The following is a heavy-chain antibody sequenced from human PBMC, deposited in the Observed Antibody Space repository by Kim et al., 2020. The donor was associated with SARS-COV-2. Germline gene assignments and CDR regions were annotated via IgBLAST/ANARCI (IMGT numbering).Heavy chain of an antibody. V-gene: IGHV1-69*13. CDR1: GGTFSSYA. CDR2: IIPIFGTA. Sequence: SVKVSCKASGGTFSSYAISWVRQAPGQGLEWMGGIIPIFGTANYAQKFQGRVTITADESTSTAYMELSSLRSEDTAVYYCAREGGSRLGYLDYWGQGTLVTVSS. CDR3: AREGGSRLGYLDY. D-gene: IGHD5-12*01. J-gene: IGHJ4*02.